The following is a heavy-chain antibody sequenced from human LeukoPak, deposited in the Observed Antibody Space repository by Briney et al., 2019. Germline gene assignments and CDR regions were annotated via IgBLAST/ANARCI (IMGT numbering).Heavy chain of an antibody. J-gene: IGHJ4*02. CDR2: IYYSGST. V-gene: IGHV4-31*03. CDR3: ARVYRWLHYFDC. CDR1: GGSISSGGYY. D-gene: IGHD5-24*01. Sequence: PSRTLSLTCTVSGGSISSGGYYWSWIRQHPGKGLEWIGYIYYSGSTYYNPSLKSRVTISVDTSKNQFSLKLSSVTAADTAVYYCARVYRWLHYFDCWGQGTLVTVSS.